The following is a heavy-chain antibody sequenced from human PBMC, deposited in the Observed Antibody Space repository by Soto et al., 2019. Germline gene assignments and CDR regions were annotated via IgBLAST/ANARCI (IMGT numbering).Heavy chain of an antibody. CDR3: ARDSTTVINHDAFDI. J-gene: IGHJ3*02. Sequence: SSETLSLTCAVYGGSFSGYYWSWIRQPPGKGLEWIGEINHSGSTNYNPSLKSRVTISVDTSKNQFSLKLSSVTAADTAVYYCARDSTTVINHDAFDIWGQGTMVTVSS. CDR1: GGSFSGYY. V-gene: IGHV4-34*01. CDR2: INHSGST. D-gene: IGHD4-17*01.